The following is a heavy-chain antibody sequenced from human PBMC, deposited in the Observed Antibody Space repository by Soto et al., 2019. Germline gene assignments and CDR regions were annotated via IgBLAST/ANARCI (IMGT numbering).Heavy chain of an antibody. CDR2: ILYAGSNK. J-gene: IGHJ4*02. Sequence: GGSLRLSCAASGFTFSNYAMHWVRQAPGKGLEWVAVILYAGSNKYYADSVEGRFTISRDNSKNTLYLQMNSLRTEDTAVYFCARDQEIGLIDYWGQGTLVTVSS. V-gene: IGHV3-30-3*01. CDR1: GFTFSNYA. CDR3: ARDQEIGLIDY. D-gene: IGHD2-21*01.